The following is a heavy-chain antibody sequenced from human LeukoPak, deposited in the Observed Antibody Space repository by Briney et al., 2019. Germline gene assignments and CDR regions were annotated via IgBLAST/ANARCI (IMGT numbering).Heavy chain of an antibody. CDR2: IYPADSTA. D-gene: IGHD3-9*01. CDR1: GYSFTSYW. V-gene: IGHV5-51*01. J-gene: IGHJ5*02. CDR3: ARHGGNYDILTGYYRTKGWFDP. Sequence: GESLKISCKGSGYSFTSYWIGWVRQMPGKGLEWMGIIYPADSTAHYSPSFQGQVTISADKSISTAYLQWSSLKASDTAMYYCARHGGNYDILTGYYRTKGWFDPWGQGTLVTVSS.